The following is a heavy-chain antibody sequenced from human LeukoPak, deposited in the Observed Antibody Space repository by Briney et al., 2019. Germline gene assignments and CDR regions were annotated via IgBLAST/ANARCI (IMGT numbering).Heavy chain of an antibody. V-gene: IGHV1-2*02. CDR2: INPNSGGT. D-gene: IGHD5-24*01. CDR1: GYTFTKYY. J-gene: IGHJ3*02. Sequence: ASVKVSCKTSGYTFTKYYMHWVRQAPGQGLEWMGWINPNSGGTNYAQKFQGRVTMTRDMSISTAYMELSRLRSDDTAVYYCARVRRDGYNSAFDIWGQGTMVTVSS. CDR3: ARVRRDGYNSAFDI.